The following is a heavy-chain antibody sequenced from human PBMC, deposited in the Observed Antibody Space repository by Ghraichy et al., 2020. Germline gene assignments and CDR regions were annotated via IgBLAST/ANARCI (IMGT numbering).Heavy chain of an antibody. V-gene: IGHV3-7*01. J-gene: IGHJ3*01. CDR3: ARSAYRSAYDV. CDR2: INGDGTQK. Sequence: GGSLRLSCKTSGFTFSNYWMTWVRQAPGQGLGWVANINGDGTQKGYGGSLEDRFSISRDNAKNSLYLQMTGLRAEDTAIYYCARSAYRSAYDVWGQGTMVTVSS. CDR1: GFTFSNYW. D-gene: IGHD6-19*01.